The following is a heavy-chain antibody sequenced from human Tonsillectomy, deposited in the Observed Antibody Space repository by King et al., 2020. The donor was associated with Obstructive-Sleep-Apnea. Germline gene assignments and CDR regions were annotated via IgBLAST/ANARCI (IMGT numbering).Heavy chain of an antibody. CDR2: IRYDGSHK. V-gene: IGHV3-30*02. CDR1: GFTFINYG. Sequence: VQLVESGGGVVQPGGSLRLSCAASGFTFINYGMHWVRQAPGKVLEWVAFIRYDGSHKYYADAVKGRFTISRDNAKNTLDLQMNSLRAEDTAMYYWAKGWGNYFDYWGQGTLVTVSS. J-gene: IGHJ4*02. D-gene: IGHD7-27*01. CDR3: AKGWGNYFDY.